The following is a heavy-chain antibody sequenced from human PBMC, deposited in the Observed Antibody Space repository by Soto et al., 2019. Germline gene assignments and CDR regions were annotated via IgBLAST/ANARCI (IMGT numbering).Heavy chain of an antibody. D-gene: IGHD5-18*01. CDR3: AKGVNTAMVPVGY. V-gene: IGHV3-30*18. J-gene: IGHJ4*02. Sequence: GGSLRLSCGASGFTFSSYGMHWVRQAPGKGLEWVSVISYDGSNKYYADSVKGRFTISRDNSKNTLYLKMNSLRAEDTALYYCAKGVNTAMVPVGYWGQGTLVTVSS. CDR1: GFTFSSYG. CDR2: ISYDGSNK.